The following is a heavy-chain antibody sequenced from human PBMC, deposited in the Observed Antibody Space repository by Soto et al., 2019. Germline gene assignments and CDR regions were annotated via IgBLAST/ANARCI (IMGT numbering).Heavy chain of an antibody. Sequence: QLQLVQSGSEVKTPGASVKVSCKASGYTFSRYVITWVRQAPGQGLEWLGWVSAYNGNTEYAQKFQGRVTMTTDTSTSTAYMELRSLRSADTSIYYCARVSFVVPPPHPPDDWCKGTLVTVSS. CDR1: GYTFSRYV. V-gene: IGHV1-18*01. J-gene: IGHJ4*02. CDR3: ARVSFVVPPPHPPDD. D-gene: IGHD2-2*01. CDR2: VSAYNGNT.